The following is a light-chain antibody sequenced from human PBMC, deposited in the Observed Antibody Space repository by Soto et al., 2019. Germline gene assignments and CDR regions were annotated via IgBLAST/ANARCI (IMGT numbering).Light chain of an antibody. CDR1: QSVSSSY. CDR2: GAS. V-gene: IGKV3-20*01. CDR3: QQYGYSFWT. J-gene: IGKJ1*01. Sequence: IVLTQSPGTLSLSPGERATLSCRASQSVSSSYLAWYQQKPGQAPRLLIFGASIRVTGIPDRFSGSGSGTDYTLTISRLEPEDSAVYYCQQYGYSFWTFGQGTKVDIK.